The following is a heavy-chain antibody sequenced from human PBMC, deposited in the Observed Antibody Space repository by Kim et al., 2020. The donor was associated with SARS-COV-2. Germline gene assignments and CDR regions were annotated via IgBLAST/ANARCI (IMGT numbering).Heavy chain of an antibody. Sequence: GGSLRLSCAASESTFSNYPMAWVRQAPGKGLEWVAGISGRGGSTFYADSVKGRFTISRDNSKNTLYLQMSSLRTEDTAVYYCPRSSAWYSYLDSWGLGTLVTVSS. CDR1: ESTFSNYP. D-gene: IGHD6-19*01. CDR2: ISGRGGST. CDR3: PRSSAWYSYLDS. V-gene: IGHV3-23*01. J-gene: IGHJ4*02.